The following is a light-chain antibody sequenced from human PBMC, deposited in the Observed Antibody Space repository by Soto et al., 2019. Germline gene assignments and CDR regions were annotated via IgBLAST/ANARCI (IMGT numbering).Light chain of an antibody. CDR2: DNQ. CDR3: GTWDSSLSVGVV. V-gene: IGLV1-51*01. CDR1: SSNVGKNF. J-gene: IGLJ2*01. Sequence: QSALTQPPSVSAAPGQRVTISCSGSSSNVGKNFVSWYQHVPGRAPKLVIYDNQKRPSGVPDRFSGSKSGTSANLDISGLQTGDEADYYCGTWDSSLSVGVVFGGGTQLTVL.